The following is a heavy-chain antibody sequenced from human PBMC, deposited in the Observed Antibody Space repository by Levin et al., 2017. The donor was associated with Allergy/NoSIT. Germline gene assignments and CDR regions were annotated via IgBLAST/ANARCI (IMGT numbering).Heavy chain of an antibody. CDR3: AKVVPGPYNWNYFDY. V-gene: IGHV3-23*01. Sequence: GESLKISCAASGFTFSSYAMSWVRQAPGKGLEWVSAISGSGGSTYYADSVKGRFTISRDNSKNTLYLQMNSLRAEDTAVYYCAKVVPGPYNWNYFDYWGQGTLVTVSS. J-gene: IGHJ4*02. D-gene: IGHD1-20*01. CDR2: ISGSGGST. CDR1: GFTFSSYA.